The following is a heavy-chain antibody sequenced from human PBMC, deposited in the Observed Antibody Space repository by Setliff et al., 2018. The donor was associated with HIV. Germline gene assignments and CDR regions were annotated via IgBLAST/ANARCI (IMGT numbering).Heavy chain of an antibody. D-gene: IGHD1-26*01. Sequence: SETLSLTCTVSGDSINSGGYHWTWIRQHPGKGLEWIGYISYIGYTYYNPALKSRLTISLYTSKHQFSLKLSSVTAADTSLYYCASELRRFDPSDTAPHNWFDPWG. V-gene: IGHV4-31*03. CDR1: GDSINSGGYH. CDR3: ASELRRFDPSDTAPHNWFDP. CDR2: ISYIGYT. J-gene: IGHJ5*02.